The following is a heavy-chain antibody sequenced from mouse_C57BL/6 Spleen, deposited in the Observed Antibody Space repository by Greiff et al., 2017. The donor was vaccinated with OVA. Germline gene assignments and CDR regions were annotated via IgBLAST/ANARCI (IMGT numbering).Heavy chain of an antibody. CDR2: IDPENGDT. V-gene: IGHV14-4*01. CDR1: GFNIKDDY. CDR3: TTYYYGSSPFDD. J-gene: IGHJ2*01. Sequence: EVQLQQSGAELVRPGASVKLSCTASGFNIKDDYMHWVKQRPEQGLEWIGWIDPENGDTEYASKFQGKATITADTSSNTAYLQLSSLTSEDTAVYYCTTYYYGSSPFDDWGQGTTLTVSS. D-gene: IGHD1-1*01.